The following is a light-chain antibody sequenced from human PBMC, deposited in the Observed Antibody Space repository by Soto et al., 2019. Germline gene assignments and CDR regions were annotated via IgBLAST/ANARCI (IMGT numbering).Light chain of an antibody. J-gene: IGLJ2*01. CDR3: SSYTTSTTRII. Sequence: QSALTQXXXVXGXPXXXXXXXXTXXXXXXXXXXXVSWXQXXXXXAXKXMIYEVSNRPSGVSNRFSGXKSGNTASLTISGLXAEDEADYYCSSYTTSTTRIIFGGGTKLTVL. CDR1: XXXXXXXXX. V-gene: IGLV2-14*01. CDR2: EVS.